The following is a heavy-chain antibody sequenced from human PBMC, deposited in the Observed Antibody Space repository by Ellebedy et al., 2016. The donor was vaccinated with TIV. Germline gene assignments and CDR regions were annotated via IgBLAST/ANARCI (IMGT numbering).Heavy chain of an antibody. V-gene: IGHV3-7*03. CDR3: ARDPNWGAY. CDR2: IKRDGSEK. D-gene: IGHD7-27*01. CDR1: GFTFSSHW. Sequence: GESLKISCVASGFTFSSHWMTWVRQAPGKGLEWVANIKRDGSEKNYVDSVKGRFTISRDNARNSLYLQMNSLRAEDTAVYYCARDPNWGAYWGQGALVTVSS. J-gene: IGHJ4*02.